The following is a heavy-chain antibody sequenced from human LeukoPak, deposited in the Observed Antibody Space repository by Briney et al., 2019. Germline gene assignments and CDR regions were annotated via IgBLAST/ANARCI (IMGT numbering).Heavy chain of an antibody. CDR1: GYTFTGYY. Sequence: ASVKVSCKASGYTFTGYYIHWVRQAPGQGLESMGWINPNTGGTNYAQKFQGRVTMTRDTSISTAYMELSRLRSDDTAVYYCARSNDFWSAGHFDLWGRGTLVTVSS. CDR3: ARSNDFWSAGHFDL. V-gene: IGHV1-2*02. D-gene: IGHD3-3*01. CDR2: INPNTGGT. J-gene: IGHJ2*01.